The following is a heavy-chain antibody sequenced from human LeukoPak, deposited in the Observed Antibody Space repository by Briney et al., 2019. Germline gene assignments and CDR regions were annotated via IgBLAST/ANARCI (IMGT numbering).Heavy chain of an antibody. D-gene: IGHD5-12*01. CDR1: GFPFSSHG. J-gene: IGHJ4*02. CDR3: AKDGAWLRFDD. V-gene: IGHV3-23*01. CDR2: ISPGGGPT. Sequence: GGSLRLSCAGSGFPFSSHGMNWVRQAPGKGLEWVSGISPGGGPTYYADSVKGRFTISRDDVKSTLYLQMKNLRAEDTAVYYCAKDGAWLRFDDWGQGILVTVSS.